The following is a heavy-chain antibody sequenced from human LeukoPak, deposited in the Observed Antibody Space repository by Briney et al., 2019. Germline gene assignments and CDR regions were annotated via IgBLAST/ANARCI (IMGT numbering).Heavy chain of an antibody. J-gene: IGHJ3*02. Sequence: SETLSLTCAVYGGSFSGYYWSWIRQPPGKGLEWIGEINHSGSTNYNPSLKSRVTISVDTSKNQFSLKLSSVTAADTAVYYCAQDHYDFSSGYYRHDAFDIWGQGTMVTVSS. CDR2: INHSGST. D-gene: IGHD3-3*01. CDR1: GGSFSGYY. CDR3: AQDHYDFSSGYYRHDAFDI. V-gene: IGHV4-34*01.